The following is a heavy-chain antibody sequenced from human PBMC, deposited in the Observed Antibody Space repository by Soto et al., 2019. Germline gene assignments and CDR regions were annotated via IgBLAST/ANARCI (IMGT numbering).Heavy chain of an antibody. CDR2: INHSGST. CDR1: GGSFSDYY. CDR3: ARGGTGHMDV. J-gene: IGHJ6*03. V-gene: IGHV4-34*01. Sequence: QVQLQQWGAGLLKPSETLSLTCAVYGGSFSDYYWSWIRQPPGKGLEWIGEINHSGSTNYNPSLKSRVNMSVDTSENQFSLRLSSLTAADTAIYFCARGGTGHMDVWGKGITVTVSS.